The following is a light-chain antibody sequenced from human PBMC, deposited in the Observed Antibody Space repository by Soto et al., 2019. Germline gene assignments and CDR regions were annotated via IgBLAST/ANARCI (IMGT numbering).Light chain of an antibody. Sequence: EIVLTQSPGTLSLSPGEGATLSCRASQSVSSSYLAWYQQKPGQAPRLLIYGASSRATGSPDRFSGGGPGTDFTLTISRLEPEDFAVYSCQQYDNSPWTCGQGTKVEI. CDR3: QQYDNSPWT. CDR1: QSVSSSY. CDR2: GAS. V-gene: IGKV3-20*01. J-gene: IGKJ1*01.